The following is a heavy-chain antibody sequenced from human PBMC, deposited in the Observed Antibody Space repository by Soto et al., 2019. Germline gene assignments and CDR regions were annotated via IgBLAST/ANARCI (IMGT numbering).Heavy chain of an antibody. V-gene: IGHV3-30*18. J-gene: IGHJ4*02. D-gene: IGHD3-9*01. Sequence: GGSLRLSCAASGFTFSSYGMHWVRQAPGKGLEWVAVISYDGSNKYYADSVKGRFTISRDNSKNTLYLQMNSLRAEDTAVYYCAKDTLRYFDWLLYGIDYWGQGTLVTVSS. CDR2: ISYDGSNK. CDR1: GFTFSSYG. CDR3: AKDTLRYFDWLLYGIDY.